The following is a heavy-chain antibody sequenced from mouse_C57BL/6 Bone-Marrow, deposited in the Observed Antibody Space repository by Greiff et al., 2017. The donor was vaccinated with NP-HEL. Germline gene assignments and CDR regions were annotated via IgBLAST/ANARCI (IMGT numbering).Heavy chain of an antibody. D-gene: IGHD2-3*01. J-gene: IGHJ4*01. V-gene: IGHV12-3*01. Sequence: VKLMESGPGLVKPSQSLFLTCSITGFPITSGYYWIWIRQSPGKPLEWMGYITHSGETFYNPSLQRPISITRETSKNQFFLQLNSLTTEDTAMYYCAGDIGDGYPYYAMDYWGQGTSVTVSS. CDR3: AGDIGDGYPYYAMDY. CDR1: GFPITSGYY. CDR2: ITHSGET.